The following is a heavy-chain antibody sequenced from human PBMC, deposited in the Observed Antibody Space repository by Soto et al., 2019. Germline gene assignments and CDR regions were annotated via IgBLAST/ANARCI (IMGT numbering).Heavy chain of an antibody. Sequence: EVQLVESGGGLVKPGGSLRLSCAASGFTFSSYSTNWVRQAPGKGLEWVSSISSSSSYIYYPDSVKGRFTISRDNAKNSLYLQMNSLRAEDTAVYYCARKGYGDYGGMDVWGQGTTVTVSS. V-gene: IGHV3-21*01. CDR1: GFTFSSYS. CDR3: ARKGYGDYGGMDV. CDR2: ISSSSSYI. J-gene: IGHJ6*02. D-gene: IGHD4-17*01.